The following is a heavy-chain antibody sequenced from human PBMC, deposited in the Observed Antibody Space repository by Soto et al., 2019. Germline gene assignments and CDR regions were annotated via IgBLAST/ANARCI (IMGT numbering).Heavy chain of an antibody. Sequence: PSETLSLTCTVSGGSISSGGYYWSWIRQHPGKGLEWIGYTYYSGSTYYNPSLKSRVTISVDTSKNQFSLKLSSVTAADTAVYYCARQVGAYGSWFDPWGQGTLVTSPQ. D-gene: IGHD3-10*01. CDR2: TYYSGST. V-gene: IGHV4-31*03. CDR1: GGSISSGGYY. J-gene: IGHJ5*02. CDR3: ARQVGAYGSWFDP.